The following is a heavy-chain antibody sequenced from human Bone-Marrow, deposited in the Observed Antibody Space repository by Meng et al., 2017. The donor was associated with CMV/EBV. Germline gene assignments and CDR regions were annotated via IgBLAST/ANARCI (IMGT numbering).Heavy chain of an antibody. Sequence: GESLKISCAASGFTFSDYYMSWIRQAPGKGLEWISYISAGGDNMYYVDSVKGRFTISRDNAKNSLYLQMNSLRAEDTAVYYCARDTGIVVVPAALSRWYFDLWGRGTLVTVSS. CDR3: ARDTGIVVVPAALSRWYFDL. D-gene: IGHD2-2*01. CDR2: ISAGGDNM. V-gene: IGHV3-11*04. J-gene: IGHJ2*01. CDR1: GFTFSDYY.